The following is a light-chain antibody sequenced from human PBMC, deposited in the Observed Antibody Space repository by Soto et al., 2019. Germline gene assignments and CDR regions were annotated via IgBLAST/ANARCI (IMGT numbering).Light chain of an antibody. CDR3: QQANSFPWT. J-gene: IGKJ1*01. CDR2: AAS. V-gene: IGKV1-12*01. Sequence: DIQMTQSPSSVSASVGDRVTITCRSSQGISSWLAWYQQKPAKAPKLLIYAASSVQSGVPSRFSGSVSGTEFTPTISRLQPEDFATYYSQQANSFPWTFGQGPKVEIK. CDR1: QGISSW.